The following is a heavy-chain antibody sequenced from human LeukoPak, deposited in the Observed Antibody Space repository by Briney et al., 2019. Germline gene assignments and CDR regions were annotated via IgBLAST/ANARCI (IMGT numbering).Heavy chain of an antibody. CDR1: GFTFTNDF. CDR2: MRVDGSDI. Sequence: GGSLRLSCAASGFTFTNDFMTWVRQAPGKGLEWVANMRVDGSDIHYADSVKGRFTISSDNARNSLYLQMNTLRADDTAVYFCARGRGWTYDSWGRGTLVTVSS. CDR3: ARGRGWTYDS. V-gene: IGHV3-7*04. J-gene: IGHJ5*02. D-gene: IGHD3-16*01.